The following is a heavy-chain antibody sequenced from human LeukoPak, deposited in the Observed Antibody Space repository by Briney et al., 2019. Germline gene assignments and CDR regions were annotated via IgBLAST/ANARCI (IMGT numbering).Heavy chain of an antibody. CDR3: AKEPASFSSGWYFQD. Sequence: GGSLRLSCAASGFTFSNYGMQWVRQAPGKGLEWVSVISHDGTTEFYADSVKGRFTISRDNSKNTQDPQMYSLRPEDTAVYYCAKEPASFSSGWYFQDWGQGTLVTVSS. CDR1: GFTFSNYG. J-gene: IGHJ1*01. V-gene: IGHV3-30*18. D-gene: IGHD6-25*01. CDR2: ISHDGTTE.